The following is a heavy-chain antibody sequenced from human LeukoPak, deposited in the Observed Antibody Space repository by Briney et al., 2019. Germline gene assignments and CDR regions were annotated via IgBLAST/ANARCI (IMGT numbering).Heavy chain of an antibody. CDR1: GGTFSSYA. V-gene: IGHV1-69*01. J-gene: IGHJ6*02. Sequence: GASVKVSCKASGGTFSSYAISWVRQAPGQGLEWMGGIIPIFGTANYAQKFQGRVTITADESTSTAYMELSSLRSEDTAVYYCARDYLVPHGKHYYYYYGMDVWGQGTTVTVSS. CDR2: IIPIFGTA. D-gene: IGHD2-8*02. CDR3: ARDYLVPHGKHYYYYYGMDV.